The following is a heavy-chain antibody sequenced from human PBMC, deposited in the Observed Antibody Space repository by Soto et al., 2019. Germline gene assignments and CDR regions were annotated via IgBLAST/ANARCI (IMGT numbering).Heavy chain of an antibody. Sequence: GGSLRLCCAASGFTFSSYGMHWVRQAPGKGLEWVAVISYDGSNKYYADSVKGRFTISRDNSKNSLYLQMNSLRAEDTAVYYCARYVRGSGRYFFDHWGQGTLVTVSS. CDR3: ARYVRGSGRYFFDH. CDR2: ISYDGSNK. D-gene: IGHD6-19*01. V-gene: IGHV3-30*03. CDR1: GFTFSSYG. J-gene: IGHJ4*02.